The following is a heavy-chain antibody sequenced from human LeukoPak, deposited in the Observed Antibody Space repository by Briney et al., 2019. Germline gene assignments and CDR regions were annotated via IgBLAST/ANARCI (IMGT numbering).Heavy chain of an antibody. D-gene: IGHD3-22*01. CDR1: GFTFSDYY. CDR2: ISSSGSTI. CDR3: ARVGSGYYDSSGYLFWAD. Sequence: MSGGSLRLSCAASGFTFSDYYMSWIRQAPGKGLEWVSYISSSGSTIYYADSVKGRFTISRDNAKNSLYLQMNSLRAEDTAVYYCARVGSGYYDSSGYLFWADWGQGTLVTVSS. V-gene: IGHV3-11*04. J-gene: IGHJ1*01.